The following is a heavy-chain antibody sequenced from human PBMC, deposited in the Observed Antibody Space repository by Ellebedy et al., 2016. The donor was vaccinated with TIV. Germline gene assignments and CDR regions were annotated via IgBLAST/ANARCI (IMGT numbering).Heavy chain of an antibody. V-gene: IGHV5-51*01. Sequence: GESLKISCKASGYTFSRYWIAWVRPMPGKGLQWLGFIYPGDSDTRYSSSFQGQVTISVDKSINTAYLQWNGLKASDTSIYYCARNIVDNGWYWYFDLWGRGTLVTVSS. CDR1: GYTFSRYW. D-gene: IGHD6-19*01. CDR3: ARNIVDNGWYWYFDL. CDR2: IYPGDSDT. J-gene: IGHJ2*01.